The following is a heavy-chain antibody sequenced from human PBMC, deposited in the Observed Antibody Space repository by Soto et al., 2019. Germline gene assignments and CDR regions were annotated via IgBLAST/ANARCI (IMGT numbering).Heavy chain of an antibody. J-gene: IGHJ5*02. D-gene: IGHD3-10*01. CDR1: GYSFTSYW. CDR2: IYPGDSDT. CDR3: AAEQRGFGDGNWFDP. Sequence: GESLKISCQGSGYSFTSYWIGGVRQMPGKGLEWMGIIYPGDSDTRYSPSFQGQVTISADKSISTAYLQWSSLKASDTAMYYCAAEQRGFGDGNWFDPWGQGTLVTVSS. V-gene: IGHV5-51*01.